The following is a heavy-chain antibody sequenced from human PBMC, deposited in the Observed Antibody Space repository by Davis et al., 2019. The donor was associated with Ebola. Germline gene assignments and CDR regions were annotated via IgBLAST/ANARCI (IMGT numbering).Heavy chain of an antibody. CDR1: GYNFKSFW. CDR2: IYGGDSDT. D-gene: IGHD3-10*01. J-gene: IGHJ4*02. Sequence: GESLKISCQASGYNFKSFWIGWVRQMPGKGLEWMGIIYGGDSDTKYSPSFQGQVTISVDESSSTAYLQWSSLKASDTAIYYCARQSSYDSGTYYSPLDQWGQGTLVTVSS. V-gene: IGHV5-51*01. CDR3: ARQSSYDSGTYYSPLDQ.